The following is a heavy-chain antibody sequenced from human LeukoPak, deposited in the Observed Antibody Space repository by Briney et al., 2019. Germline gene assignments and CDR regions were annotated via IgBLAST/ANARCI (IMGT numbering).Heavy chain of an antibody. J-gene: IGHJ4*02. V-gene: IGHV3-21*01. CDR2: ISSSSSYI. CDR1: GFTFSSYS. Sequence: GVSLRLSCAASGFTFSSYSMNWVRQAPGKGLEWVSSISSSSSYIYYADSVKGRFTISRDNAKNSLYLQMNSLRAEDTAVYYCARAMAVAVSFDYWGQGTLVTVSS. D-gene: IGHD6-19*01. CDR3: ARAMAVAVSFDY.